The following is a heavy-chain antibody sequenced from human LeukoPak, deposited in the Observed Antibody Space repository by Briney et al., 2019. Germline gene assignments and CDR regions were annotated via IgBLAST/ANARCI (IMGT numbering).Heavy chain of an antibody. V-gene: IGHV1-8*01. Sequence: VKVSCKAXGYTFTXFDINWVRQATGQGLEWMGWMNPNSGNTGYAQKFQGRVSMTRNTSISTAYMELSSLRSEDTAVYYCARAPPVYCSSTSCYYYYGMDVWGQGTTVTVSS. D-gene: IGHD2-2*01. CDR3: ARAPPVYCSSTSCYYYYGMDV. J-gene: IGHJ6*02. CDR1: GYTFTXFD. CDR2: MNPNSGNT.